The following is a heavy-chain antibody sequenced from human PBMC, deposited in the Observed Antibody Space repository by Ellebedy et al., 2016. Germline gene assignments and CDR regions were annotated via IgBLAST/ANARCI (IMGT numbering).Heavy chain of an antibody. CDR3: ARGPSVLLWFGELGYYFDH. J-gene: IGHJ4*02. CDR2: IWYDGCNQ. Sequence: GESLKISCAASGFTFSNYGMHWVRQAPGKGLEWVAVIWYDGCNQYYGDSLKGRFTISRDNSRNTLYLQMNSLRAEDTAMYYCARGPSVLLWFGELGYYFDHWGQGTLVSVSS. V-gene: IGHV3-33*01. CDR1: GFTFSNYG. D-gene: IGHD3-10*01.